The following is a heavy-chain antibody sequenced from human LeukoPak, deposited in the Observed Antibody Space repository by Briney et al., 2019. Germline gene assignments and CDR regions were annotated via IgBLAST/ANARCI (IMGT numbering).Heavy chain of an antibody. Sequence: PGGSLRLSCAASGFTFSSYAMHWVRQAPGKGLEWVAVISYDGSNKYYADSVKGRFTISRDNSKNTLYLQMNSLRAEDTAVYYCARDRVGTVSYYFDHWGQGTLVTVSS. D-gene: IGHD5-18*01. J-gene: IGHJ4*02. CDR1: GFTFSSYA. CDR2: ISYDGSNK. CDR3: ARDRVGTVSYYFDH. V-gene: IGHV3-30-3*01.